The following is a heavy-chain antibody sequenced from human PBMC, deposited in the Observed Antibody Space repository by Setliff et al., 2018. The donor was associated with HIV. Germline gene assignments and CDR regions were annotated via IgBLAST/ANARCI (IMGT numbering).Heavy chain of an antibody. V-gene: IGHV3-21*04. CDR3: ARAYNVYDYRFDSSGYDY. CDR1: GFTFSSSC. D-gene: IGHD3-22*01. CDR2: ISYGSTYI. Sequence: PGGSLRLSCVASGFTFSSSCMDWFRQAPGKGLEWVSSISYGSTYIYQSDSVRGRFTISRDDAKKSLYLQMNSLGAEDTAVYYCARAYNVYDYRFDSSGYDYWGQGTLVTVSS. J-gene: IGHJ4*02.